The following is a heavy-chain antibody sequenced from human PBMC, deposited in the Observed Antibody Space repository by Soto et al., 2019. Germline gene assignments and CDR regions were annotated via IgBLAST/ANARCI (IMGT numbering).Heavy chain of an antibody. CDR3: GRLAEAATGHTDFDF. CDR2: IHSSGGT. J-gene: IGHJ4*02. D-gene: IGHD2-15*01. Sequence: CTVSGASIKSRNYFWGWIRQPPGKGLEFVGSIHSSGGTYYNPSLKSRVTVSVDLSNSHFSLSLKSLTATDTAVYYCGRLAEAATGHTDFDFWGQGTLVTVSS. CDR1: GASIKSRNYF. V-gene: IGHV4-39*02.